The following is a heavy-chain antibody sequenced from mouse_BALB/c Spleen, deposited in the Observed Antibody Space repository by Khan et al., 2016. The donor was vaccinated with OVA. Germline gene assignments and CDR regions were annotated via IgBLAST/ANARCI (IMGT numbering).Heavy chain of an antibody. J-gene: IGHJ3*01. D-gene: IGHD1-1*01. CDR3: PPVGTYYVLFAY. CDR2: IYPFNDDT. V-gene: IGHV1S136*01. CDR1: GYTFTSYV. Sequence: VQLQQSGPELVKPGASVKMSCKAAGYTFTSYVMHWVKQKPGLGLEWIGYIYPFNDDTKYNEKFIGKATLTSDKSSSTAYMELSSLTSEDSAVYYCPPVGTYYVLFAYWDQGTLVTVSA.